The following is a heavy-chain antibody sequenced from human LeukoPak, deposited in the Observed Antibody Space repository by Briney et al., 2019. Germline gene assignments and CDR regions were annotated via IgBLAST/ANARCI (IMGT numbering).Heavy chain of an antibody. CDR1: GYTFTGYY. Sequence: ASVKVSCKASGYTFTGYYFHWARQATGQGLEWMGWMNPNSGNTGYAQKFQGRVTMTRNTSISTAYMELSSLRSEDTAVYYCARGLPAAVDYWGQGTLVTVSS. J-gene: IGHJ4*02. CDR2: MNPNSGNT. D-gene: IGHD2-2*01. CDR3: ARGLPAAVDY. V-gene: IGHV1-8*02.